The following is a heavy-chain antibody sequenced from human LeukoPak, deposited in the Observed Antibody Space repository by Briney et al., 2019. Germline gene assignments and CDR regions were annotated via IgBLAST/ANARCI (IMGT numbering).Heavy chain of an antibody. CDR3: ASSRHYGSGSYYEFVWYFDL. CDR1: GYSISSGYY. V-gene: IGHV4-38-2*01. Sequence: SETLSLTCAVSGYSISSGYYWGWIRQPPGKGLEWFGSSYHSGSTYYNPSLKSRVTISVDTSKNQFSLKLSSVTAADTAVYYCASSRHYGSGSYYEFVWYFDLWGRGTLVTVSS. J-gene: IGHJ2*01. CDR2: SYHSGST. D-gene: IGHD3-10*01.